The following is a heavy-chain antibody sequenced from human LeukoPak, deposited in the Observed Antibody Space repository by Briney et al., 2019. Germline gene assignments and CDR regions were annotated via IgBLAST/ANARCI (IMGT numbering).Heavy chain of an antibody. V-gene: IGHV3-21*01. CDR3: ARDDYGDYGSSDY. CDR1: GFTFSSYS. CDR2: ISSSSNYI. J-gene: IGHJ4*02. Sequence: GGSLRLSCAASGFTFSSYSMSWVRQAPGKGLEWVSSISSSSNYIYYADSVKGRFTISRDNAKNSLYLQMNSLRAEDTALYYCARDDYGDYGSSDYWGQGTLVTVAS. D-gene: IGHD4-17*01.